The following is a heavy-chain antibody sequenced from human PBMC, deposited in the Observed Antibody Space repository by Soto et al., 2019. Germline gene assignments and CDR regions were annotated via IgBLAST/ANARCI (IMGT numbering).Heavy chain of an antibody. V-gene: IGHV4-39*01. D-gene: IGHD3-3*01. J-gene: IGHJ4*02. CDR1: GASISSSPYA. CDR2: IDYGGTI. Sequence: QLQLQESGPGLVKPSETLSLTCNASGASISSSPYAWGWIRQSAGKGLEWIGTIDYGGTIYYNPSLTSRLPISLDTSKKQTSLRLSSVTAADTAVYYCARHVHNQGYEYYFASWGQGTLVTVSS. CDR3: ARHVHNQGYEYYFAS.